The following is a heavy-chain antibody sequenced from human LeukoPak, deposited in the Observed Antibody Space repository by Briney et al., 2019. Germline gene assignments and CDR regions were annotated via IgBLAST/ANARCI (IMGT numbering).Heavy chain of an antibody. J-gene: IGHJ4*02. CDR3: TRDPDSGYSSSWYYFDY. CDR2: IRSKAYGGTT. D-gene: IGHD6-13*01. Sequence: SSGGYYWSWFRQAPGKGLEWVGFIRSKAYGGTTEYAASVKGRFTISRDDSKSIAYLQMNSLKTEDTAVYYCTRDPDSGYSSSWYYFDYWGQGTLVTVSS. CDR1: SSGGYY. V-gene: IGHV3-49*03.